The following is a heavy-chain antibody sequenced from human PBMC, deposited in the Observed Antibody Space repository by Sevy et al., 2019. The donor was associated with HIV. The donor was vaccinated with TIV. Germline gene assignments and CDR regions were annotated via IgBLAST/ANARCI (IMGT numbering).Heavy chain of an antibody. J-gene: IGHJ4*02. D-gene: IGHD3-22*01. V-gene: IGHV3-49*03. CDR1: GFTFGDYA. CDR2: IRSKDYGGAT. Sequence: GGYLRLSCTGSGFTFGDYAMIWFRQAPGMGLEWVGFIRSKDYGGATEYAASVKGRFTISRDDSKSIADLQMNSLKTEDTAVYYCTRGYYYDSSGYSDYWGQGTLVTVSS. CDR3: TRGYYYDSSGYSDY.